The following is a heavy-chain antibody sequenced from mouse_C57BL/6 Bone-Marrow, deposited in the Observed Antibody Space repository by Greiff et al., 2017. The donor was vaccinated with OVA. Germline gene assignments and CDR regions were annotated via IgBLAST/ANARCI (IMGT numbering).Heavy chain of an antibody. D-gene: IGHD1-1*01. V-gene: IGHV1-82*01. Sequence: VKLQQSGPELVKPGASVKISCKSSGYAFSSSWMNWVKQRPGKGLEWIGRIYPGDGDTNYNGKFKGKATLTADKSSSTAYMQLCSLTSEDSAVYFCARSGGSSYNDDWGQGTTLTVSA. CDR2: IYPGDGDT. CDR1: GYAFSSSW. CDR3: ARSGGSSYNDD. J-gene: IGHJ2*01.